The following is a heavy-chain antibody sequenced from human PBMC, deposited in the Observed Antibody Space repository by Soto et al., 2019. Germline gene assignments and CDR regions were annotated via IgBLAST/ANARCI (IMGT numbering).Heavy chain of an antibody. D-gene: IGHD5-12*01. CDR3: ARAVDIVATDY. V-gene: IGHV3-33*01. CDR2: IWYDGSNK. CDR1: GFTFSSYG. J-gene: IGHJ4*02. Sequence: QVQLVESGGGVVQPGRSLRLSCAASGFTFSSYGMHWVRQAPSKGLEWVAVIWYDGSNKYYADSVKGRFTISRDNSKNTLYLQMNSLRAEDTAVYYCARAVDIVATDYWGQGTLVTVSS.